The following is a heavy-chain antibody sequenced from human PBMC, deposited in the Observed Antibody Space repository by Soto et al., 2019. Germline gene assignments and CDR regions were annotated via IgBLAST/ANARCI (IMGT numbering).Heavy chain of an antibody. Sequence: QVQLVESGGGVVQPGRSLRLSCAASGFTFSSYGMHWVRQAPGKGLEWVAVIWYDGSNKYYADSVKGRFTISRDNSKNTLYLQMNSLRAEDTAVYYCARDFNTEGYFDLWGRGTLVTVSS. CDR1: GFTFSSYG. V-gene: IGHV3-33*01. CDR2: IWYDGSNK. D-gene: IGHD5-18*01. CDR3: ARDFNTEGYFDL. J-gene: IGHJ2*01.